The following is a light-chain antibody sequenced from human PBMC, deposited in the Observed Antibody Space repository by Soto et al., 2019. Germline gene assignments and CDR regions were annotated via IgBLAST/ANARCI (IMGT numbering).Light chain of an antibody. CDR3: QHYNNWPPWT. Sequence: EIVMTQSPATLSVCRGERATLSCRASQSVSSNLAWYQQKPGQAPRLLIYGASTRATGIPARFSGSGSGTEFTLTISSLQSEDFAVYYCQHYNNWPPWTFGQGTKVEIK. CDR1: QSVSSN. V-gene: IGKV3-15*01. CDR2: GAS. J-gene: IGKJ1*01.